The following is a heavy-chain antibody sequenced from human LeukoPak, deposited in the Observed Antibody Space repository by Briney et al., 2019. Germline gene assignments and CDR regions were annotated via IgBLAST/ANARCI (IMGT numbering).Heavy chain of an antibody. D-gene: IGHD3-22*01. CDR3: ARYTYYYDSSGYYYYYYGMDV. CDR1: GLSISSYE. V-gene: IGHV3-48*03. Sequence: GGSLRLSCAASGLSISSYEMNWVRQAPGKGLEWVSYISSSGSTIYYADSVKGRFTISKDNAKNSLYLQMNSLRAEDTAVYYCARYTYYYDSSGYYYYYYGMDVWGQGTTVTVSS. CDR2: ISSSGSTI. J-gene: IGHJ6*02.